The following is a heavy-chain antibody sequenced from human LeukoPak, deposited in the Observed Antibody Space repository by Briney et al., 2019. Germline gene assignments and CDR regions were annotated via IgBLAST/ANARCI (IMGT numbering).Heavy chain of an antibody. V-gene: IGHV3-74*01. Sequence: PGGSLRLSCAASGFTFSSYWMHWVRQAPGKGLVWVSRIKSDGSTTTYADSVKSRFTISRDNAKNTLYLQMNSLRAEDTAVYYCARVVDTHFDYWGQGTLVTVSS. D-gene: IGHD5-18*01. J-gene: IGHJ4*02. CDR2: IKSDGSTT. CDR1: GFTFSSYW. CDR3: ARVVDTHFDY.